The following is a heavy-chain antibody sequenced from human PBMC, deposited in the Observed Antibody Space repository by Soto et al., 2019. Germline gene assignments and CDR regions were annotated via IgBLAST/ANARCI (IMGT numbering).Heavy chain of an antibody. J-gene: IGHJ6*03. D-gene: IGHD3-10*01. CDR2: IYHSGST. V-gene: IGHV4-59*01. Sequence: QVQLQESGPGLVKPSETLSLTCTVSGGSISSYYWSWIRQSPGKGLEWVGYIYHSGSTNYNPSLKSRVTISLQTSKTQFSLRLTSVSAADTAVYYWARGEFDVRGVRYYYYMDVWGKGTTVTVSS. CDR1: GGSISSYY. CDR3: ARGEFDVRGVRYYYYMDV.